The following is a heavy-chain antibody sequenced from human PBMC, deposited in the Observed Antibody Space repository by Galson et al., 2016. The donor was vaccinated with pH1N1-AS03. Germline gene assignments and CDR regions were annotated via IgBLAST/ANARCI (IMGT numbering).Heavy chain of an antibody. CDR1: GFTFSSYG. J-gene: IGHJ4*02. CDR3: VKEEGLGGQRDH. CDR2: LQYDESYR. Sequence: SLRLPCAASGFTFSSYGMHWVRQAPGQGLEWVAFLQYDESYRTYADPVKGRFTISRDISKSTLYLHMKSLRVDDKAVYFCVKEEGLGGQRDHWGQGTLVTVSS. V-gene: IGHV3-30*02. D-gene: IGHD2-15*01.